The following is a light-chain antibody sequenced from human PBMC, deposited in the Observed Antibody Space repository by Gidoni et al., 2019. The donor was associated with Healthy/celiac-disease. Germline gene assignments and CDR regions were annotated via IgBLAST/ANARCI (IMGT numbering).Light chain of an antibody. V-gene: IGKV1-5*03. CDR2: KAS. CDR1: QSISSW. J-gene: IGKJ1*01. Sequence: DIQMTQSPSTLSASVGDRVTITCRASQSISSWLVWYQQKPGKAPKLLIYKASNLESGVPSRFSGSGSGTEFTLTISSLQPDDFATYYCQQYNSYSRTFGQGTKVEIK. CDR3: QQYNSYSRT.